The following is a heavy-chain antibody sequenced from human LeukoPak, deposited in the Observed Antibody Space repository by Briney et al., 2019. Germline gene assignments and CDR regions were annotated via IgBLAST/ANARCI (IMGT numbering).Heavy chain of an antibody. CDR1: GYTFTSYG. D-gene: IGHD3-22*01. Sequence: ASVKVSCKASGYTFTSYGTTWVRQAPGQGLEWMGWISAYNGKTDHAQKFQGRLRMTTDTSTSTAHMELMSLRSDDTAVYYCARDLDSSGYYRSDAFDIWGQGTMVTVSS. CDR3: ARDLDSSGYYRSDAFDI. CDR2: ISAYNGKT. V-gene: IGHV1-18*01. J-gene: IGHJ3*02.